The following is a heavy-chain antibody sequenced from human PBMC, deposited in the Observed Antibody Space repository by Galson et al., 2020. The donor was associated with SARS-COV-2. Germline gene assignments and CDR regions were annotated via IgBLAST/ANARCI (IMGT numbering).Heavy chain of an antibody. CDR2: IYYSGST. CDR3: ASEVVAYPALYYFHGMDV. V-gene: IGHV4-39*07. D-gene: IGHD2-15*01. CDR1: GGSISSSSYY. Sequence: SETLSLTCTVSGGSISSSSYYWGWIRQPPGKGLEWIGSIYYSGSTYYNPSLKSRVTISVDTSKNQLSLKLSSVTAADTAGYYCASEVVAYPALYYFHGMDVWGQGATVTVS. J-gene: IGHJ6*02.